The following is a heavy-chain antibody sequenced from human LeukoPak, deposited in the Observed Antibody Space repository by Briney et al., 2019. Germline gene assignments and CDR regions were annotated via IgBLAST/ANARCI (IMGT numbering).Heavy chain of an antibody. CDR1: GGSISSSSYY. V-gene: IGHV4-39*07. J-gene: IGHJ4*02. Sequence: SSETLSLTCTVSGGSISSSSYYWGWIRQPPGKGLEWIGSIYYSGSTYYNPSLKSRVTISVDTSKNQFSLKLSSVTAADTAVYYCARVTTVRGVMPDYWGQGTLVTVSS. CDR2: IYYSGST. CDR3: ARVTTVRGVMPDY. D-gene: IGHD3-10*01.